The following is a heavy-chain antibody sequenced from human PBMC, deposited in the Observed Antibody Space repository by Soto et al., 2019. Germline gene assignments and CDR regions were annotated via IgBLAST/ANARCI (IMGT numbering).Heavy chain of an antibody. CDR2: ISGSGSST. CDR3: AKLSAYSYGHY. CDR1: GSTVSSSY. J-gene: IGHJ4*02. D-gene: IGHD5-18*01. Sequence: GGLLAPCSASGSTVSSSYMSWVRQAPGKGLEWVSGISGSGSSTYYADSMKGRFTISRDNSKNTLFLQMNSLRADDTAIYYCAKLSAYSYGHYWGQGTLVTVYS. V-gene: IGHV3-23*01.